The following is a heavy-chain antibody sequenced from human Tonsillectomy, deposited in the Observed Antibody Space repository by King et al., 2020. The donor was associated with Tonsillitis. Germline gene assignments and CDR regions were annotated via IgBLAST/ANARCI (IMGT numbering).Heavy chain of an antibody. V-gene: IGHV4-31*03. J-gene: IGHJ4*02. D-gene: IGHD3-3*01. CDR1: GGSISSGAYY. CDR3: ARHEWLLFFDY. Sequence: VQLQESGPGLVKPSQTLSLTCTVSGGSISSGAYYWSWIRQHPGQGLEWIGYIYSSGSTYYNPSLKSRLTISVDTSKNQFSLRLSSVTAADTAVYYCARHEWLLFFDYWGQGALVSVSS. CDR2: IYSSGST.